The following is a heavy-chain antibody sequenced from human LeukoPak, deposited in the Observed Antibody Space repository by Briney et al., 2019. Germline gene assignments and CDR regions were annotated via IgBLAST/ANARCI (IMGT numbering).Heavy chain of an antibody. Sequence: GASVKVSRKASGYTLIGYYMHWVRQAPGQGPEWMGWINPKNGDTKYAQKFQGRVTMTRDTSISTAYMELTGLRSDDTAVYYCARDDLVVVTAATPDAWFDPWGQGTLVTVSS. J-gene: IGHJ5*02. CDR1: GYTLIGYY. V-gene: IGHV1-2*02. CDR2: INPKNGDT. CDR3: ARDDLVVVTAATPDAWFDP. D-gene: IGHD2-15*01.